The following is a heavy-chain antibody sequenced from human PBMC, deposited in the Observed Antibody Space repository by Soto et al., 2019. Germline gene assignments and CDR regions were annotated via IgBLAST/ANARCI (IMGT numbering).Heavy chain of an antibody. V-gene: IGHV3-30-3*01. CDR1: GFTFSSYA. CDR3: ARQYSSRWHRPIDY. J-gene: IGHJ4*02. D-gene: IGHD6-13*01. CDR2: ISYDGSNK. Sequence: QVQLVESGGGVVQPGRSLRLSCAASGFTFSSYAMHWVRQAPGKGLEWVAVISYDGSNKYYADSVKGRFTSSRDNSKNTLYLQMNSLRAEDTAVYYCARQYSSRWHRPIDYWCQGTLVTVSS.